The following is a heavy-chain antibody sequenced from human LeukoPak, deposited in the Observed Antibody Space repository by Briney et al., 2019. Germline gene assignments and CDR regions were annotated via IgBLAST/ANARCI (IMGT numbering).Heavy chain of an antibody. V-gene: IGHV3-7*01. CDR3: ARDRIVASGYFDY. Sequence: GGSLRLSCAASGFTFSNYWMSWVRQAPGKGLEWVANIKQDGSEKYYVDSVKGRFTISRDNTKNSLYLQMNSLTAEDTAVYYCARDRIVASGYFDYWGQGTLVTVSS. CDR1: GFTFSNYW. D-gene: IGHD2/OR15-2a*01. CDR2: IKQDGSEK. J-gene: IGHJ4*02.